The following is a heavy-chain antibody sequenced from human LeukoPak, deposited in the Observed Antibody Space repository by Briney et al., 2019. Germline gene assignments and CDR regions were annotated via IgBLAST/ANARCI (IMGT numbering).Heavy chain of an antibody. CDR2: FDPEDGET. CDR1: GYTLTELS. D-gene: IGHD3-3*01. V-gene: IGHV1-24*01. J-gene: IGHJ4*02. CDR3: ATVPRFLEWLLYDY. Sequence: VASVKVSCKVSGYTLTELSMHWVRQAPGKGLEWMGGFDPEDGETIYAQKFQGRVTMTEDTSTHTAYMELSSLRSEDTAVYYCATVPRFLEWLLYDYWGQGTLVTVSS.